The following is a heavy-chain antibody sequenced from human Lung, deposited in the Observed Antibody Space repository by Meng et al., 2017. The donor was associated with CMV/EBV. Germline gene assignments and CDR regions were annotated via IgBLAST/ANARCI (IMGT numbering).Heavy chain of an antibody. D-gene: IGHD6-13*01. CDR1: GYTFTGYY. V-gene: IGHV1-2*02. CDR3: ARGDYSSTLPFDY. J-gene: IGHJ4*02. Sequence: ASVXVSXXASGYTFTGYYMHWVRQAPGQGLEWMGWISPNSGGTNYAQNFQGRVTMTRDTSISTAYMELSRLRSDDTAVYYCARGDYSSTLPFDYWGQGTXVTVSS. CDR2: ISPNSGGT.